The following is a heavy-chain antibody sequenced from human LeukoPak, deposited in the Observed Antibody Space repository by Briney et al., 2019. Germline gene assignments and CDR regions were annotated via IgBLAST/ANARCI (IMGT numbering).Heavy chain of an antibody. D-gene: IGHD3/OR15-3a*01. Sequence: GGSLRLSCAASGFTLSDYYMSWIRQAPGKGLEWVSYSSSSGSTIYYADSVKGRLAISRDNAKNSLYLQMNSLRAEDTAVYYCARRRDFIDYWGQGTLVTVSS. J-gene: IGHJ4*02. CDR1: GFTLSDYY. CDR2: SSSSGSTI. V-gene: IGHV3-11*01. CDR3: ARRRDFIDY.